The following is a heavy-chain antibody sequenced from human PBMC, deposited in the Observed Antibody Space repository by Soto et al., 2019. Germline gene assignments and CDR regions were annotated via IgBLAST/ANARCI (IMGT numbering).Heavy chain of an antibody. V-gene: IGHV3-48*01. J-gene: IGHJ4*02. CDR3: VNGDYY. CDR2: INRDYIT. CDR1: GFTFSNHV. D-gene: IGHD4-17*01. Sequence: EEQLVESGGGLVQPGGSLRLSCAASGFTFSNHVMNWVRQAPGRGLEWVSSINRDYITYYADSVRGRFTISRDNAKDSLYLQMNSLRADDTAVYYCVNGDYYVGQGTLVTVS.